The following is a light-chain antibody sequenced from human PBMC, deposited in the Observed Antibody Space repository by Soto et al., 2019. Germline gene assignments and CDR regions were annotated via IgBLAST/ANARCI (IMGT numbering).Light chain of an antibody. CDR1: QRVSSNY. CDR3: QQYGSSTGLT. CDR2: GAS. Sequence: EIVLTQSPGTLSLSPGERATLSCRASQRVSSNYLAWYQQKPGQAPRLLIYGASSRATGIPDRFSGSGSGTDFTLTISRLEPEDFAVYYCQQYGSSTGLTFGGGTKVDIK. V-gene: IGKV3-20*01. J-gene: IGKJ4*01.